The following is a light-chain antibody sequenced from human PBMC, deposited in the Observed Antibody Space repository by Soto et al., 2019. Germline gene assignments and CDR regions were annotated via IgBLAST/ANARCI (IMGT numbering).Light chain of an antibody. CDR1: QSVSSSY. Sequence: EIVLTQSPGTLSLSPGERATLSCRASQSVSSSYLAWYKQKPGQATRLLIYGASSRATGIPDRFSGSGSGTDFTLTISRLEPEDFAVYYCQQYGSSPLTFGGGTKVEIK. J-gene: IGKJ4*01. CDR2: GAS. CDR3: QQYGSSPLT. V-gene: IGKV3-20*01.